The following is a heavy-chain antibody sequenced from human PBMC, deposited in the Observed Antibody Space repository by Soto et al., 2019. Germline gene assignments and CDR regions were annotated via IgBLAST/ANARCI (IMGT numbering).Heavy chain of an antibody. V-gene: IGHV4-30-2*01. D-gene: IGHD4-17*01. CDR1: GGSISSGGFS. Sequence: SETLSLTCAVSGGSISSGGFSWSWIRQPPGKGLESIGYIYHSGSTYYNPSLKSRVTISVDRSKNQFSLKLSSVTAADTAVYYCARAHYGDYGYGMDVWGQGTTVTVSS. CDR2: IYHSGST. J-gene: IGHJ6*02. CDR3: ARAHYGDYGYGMDV.